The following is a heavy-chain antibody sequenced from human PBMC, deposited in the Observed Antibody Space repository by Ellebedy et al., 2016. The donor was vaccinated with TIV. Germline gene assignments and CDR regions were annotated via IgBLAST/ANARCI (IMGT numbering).Heavy chain of an antibody. CDR3: ARGLFGSGRYSCDY. CDR1: GFTFSSNW. V-gene: IGHV3-7*01. Sequence: PGGSLRLSCAASGFTFSSNWMSWVRQAPGKGLELVAKIKEDGSLKYYVDAVKGRFAISRDNPKNSMYLQMDSLRAEDTGVYYCARGLFGSGRYSCDYWGQGTLVIVSS. D-gene: IGHD3-10*01. J-gene: IGHJ4*02. CDR2: IKEDGSLK.